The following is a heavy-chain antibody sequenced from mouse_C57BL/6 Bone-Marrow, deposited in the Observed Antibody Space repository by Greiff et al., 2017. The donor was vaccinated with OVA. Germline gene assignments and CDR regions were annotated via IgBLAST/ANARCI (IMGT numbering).Heavy chain of an antibody. CDR2: IDPSDSYT. V-gene: IGHV1-69*01. J-gene: IGHJ2*01. CDR1: GYTFTSYW. CDR3: ARWYYGTLDY. Sequence: VQLQQPGAELVMPGASVKLSCKASGYTFTSYWMHWVKQRPRQGLEWIGEIDPSDSYTNYNQKFKGKSTLTVDKSSSTAYMQLSSLTSEDSAVYYCARWYYGTLDYWGQGTTLTVSS. D-gene: IGHD1-1*01.